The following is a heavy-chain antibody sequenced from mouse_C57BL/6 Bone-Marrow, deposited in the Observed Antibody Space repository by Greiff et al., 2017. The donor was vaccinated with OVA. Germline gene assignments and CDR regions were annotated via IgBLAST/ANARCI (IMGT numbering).Heavy chain of an antibody. D-gene: IGHD4-1*01. CDR3: ARVLGRVYFDY. J-gene: IGHJ2*01. Sequence: DVQLQESGPGLVKPSQSLSLTCSVTGYSITSGYYWNWIRQFPGNKLEWMGYISYDGSNNYNPSLKNRISITRDTSKNQFFLKLNSVTTEDTATYYCARVLGRVYFDYWGQGTTLTVSS. V-gene: IGHV3-6*01. CDR2: ISYDGSN. CDR1: GYSITSGYY.